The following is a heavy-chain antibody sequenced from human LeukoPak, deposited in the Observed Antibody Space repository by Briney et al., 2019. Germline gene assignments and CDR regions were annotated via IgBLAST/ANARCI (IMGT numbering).Heavy chain of an antibody. CDR3: AKDYDSSGSGWFDP. D-gene: IGHD3-22*01. V-gene: IGHV3-21*04. J-gene: IGHJ5*02. CDR2: ISSSSSYI. Sequence: GGSLRLSCAASGFTFSSYSMNWVRQAPGKGLEWVSSISSSSSYIYYADSVKGRFTISRDNSKNTLYLQMNSLRAEDTAVYYCAKDYDSSGSGWFDPWGQGTLVTVSS. CDR1: GFTFSSYS.